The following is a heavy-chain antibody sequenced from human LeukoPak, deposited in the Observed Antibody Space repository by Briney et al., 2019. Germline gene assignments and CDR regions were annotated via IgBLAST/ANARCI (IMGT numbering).Heavy chain of an antibody. CDR1: GGSISSGSYY. Sequence: KTSQTLSLTCTVSGGSISSGSYYWSWIRQPAGKGLEWIGRIYTSGSTNYNPSLKSRVTISVDTSKNQFSLKLSSVTAADTAVYYCASYDFWSGYGHYWGQGTLVTVSS. J-gene: IGHJ4*02. V-gene: IGHV4-61*02. CDR3: ASYDFWSGYGHY. D-gene: IGHD3-3*01. CDR2: IYTSGST.